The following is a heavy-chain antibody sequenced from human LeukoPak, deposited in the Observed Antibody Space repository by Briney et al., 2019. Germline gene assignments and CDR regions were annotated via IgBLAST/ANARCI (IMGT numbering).Heavy chain of an antibody. CDR2: IYYSGTT. CDR1: GGSISSYY. J-gene: IGHJ5*02. CDR3: ARGAYSSSSNWFDP. D-gene: IGHD6-6*01. V-gene: IGHV4-59*01. Sequence: SETLSLTCTVSGGSISSYYWGWIRQPPGKGLEWIGYIYYSGTTNYNTSLKSRVTILLDTSKNQFSLKLNSVTAADTAVYYCARGAYSSSSNWFDPWGQGTLVTVSS.